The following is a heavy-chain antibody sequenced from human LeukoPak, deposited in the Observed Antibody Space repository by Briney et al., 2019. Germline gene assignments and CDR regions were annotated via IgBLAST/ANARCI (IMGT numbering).Heavy chain of an antibody. D-gene: IGHD2-21*02. CDR3: ARAYCGGDCFQYGGYFQH. CDR1: GSSIRSGSYY. V-gene: IGHV4-61*02. J-gene: IGHJ1*01. Sequence: SSETLSLTRTVTGSSIRSGSYYWNWIRQAAGKGLEWIGRMYIGGRTTYNPSLKSRVTISLETTENQFSLRLRSVTAADTAVYYCARAYCGGDCFQYGGYFQHWGQGTLVTVSS. CDR2: MYIGGRT.